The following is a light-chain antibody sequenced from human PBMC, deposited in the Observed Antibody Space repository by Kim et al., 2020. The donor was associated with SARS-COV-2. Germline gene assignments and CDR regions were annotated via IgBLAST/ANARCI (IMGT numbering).Light chain of an antibody. CDR2: GAS. J-gene: IGKJ4*01. CDR3: QQYATLPVT. V-gene: IGKV3-20*01. Sequence: LAGYRREPGQAPRRFIDGASRMAPDIPERFNGSGSGTDFTLTIVRLEPEDFAVYYCQQYATLPVTFGGGTKLEIK.